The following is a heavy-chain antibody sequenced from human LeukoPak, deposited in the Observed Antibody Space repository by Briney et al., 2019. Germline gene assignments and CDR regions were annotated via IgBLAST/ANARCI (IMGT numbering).Heavy chain of an antibody. CDR1: GGSISSSSYY. V-gene: IGHV4-39*01. J-gene: IGHJ4*02. D-gene: IGHD2-2*01. CDR2: IYYSGST. CDR3: ARHEGDSTNYFDY. Sequence: SETLSLTCTVSGGSISSSSYYWGWIPQPPGKGLEWIGSIYYSGSTYYNPSLKSRVTISVDTSRNQFSLKLSSVTAADTAVYYCARHEGDSTNYFDYWGQGTLVTVSS.